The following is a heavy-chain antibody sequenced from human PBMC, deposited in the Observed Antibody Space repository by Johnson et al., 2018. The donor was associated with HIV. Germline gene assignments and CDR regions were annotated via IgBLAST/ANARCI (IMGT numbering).Heavy chain of an antibody. Sequence: QVQLVESGGGLVQPGGSLRLSCAASGFTFSSNYMSWVRQAPGKGLEWVSVIYSGGSTIYYADSVKGRFTISRDNAKNSLYLQMNSLRAEDTAVYYCARDKSEVDAFDIWGQGTMVTVSS. J-gene: IGHJ3*02. CDR1: GFTFSSNY. CDR2: IYSGGSTI. V-gene: IGHV3-11*04. CDR3: ARDKSEVDAFDI.